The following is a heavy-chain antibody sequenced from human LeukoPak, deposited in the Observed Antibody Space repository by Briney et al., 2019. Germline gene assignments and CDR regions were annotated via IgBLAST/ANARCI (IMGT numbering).Heavy chain of an antibody. V-gene: IGHV1-2*02. CDR1: GYTFTGYY. Sequence: ASVKVSCKASGYTFTGYYMHWVRQAPGQGLEWMGWINPNSGGTNYAQKFQGRVTMTRDTSISTAYMELSRLRSDDTAVYYCARDKGLLWFGTDYWGQGTLVTVSS. J-gene: IGHJ4*02. CDR3: ARDKGLLWFGTDY. D-gene: IGHD3-10*01. CDR2: INPNSGGT.